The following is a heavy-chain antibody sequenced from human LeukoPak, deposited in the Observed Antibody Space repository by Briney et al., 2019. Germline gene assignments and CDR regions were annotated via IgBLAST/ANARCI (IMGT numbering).Heavy chain of an antibody. V-gene: IGHV1-69*05. CDR2: IIPIFGTA. Sequence: ASVKVSCKASGGTFSSYAISWVRQAPGQGLEWMGGIIPIFGTANYAQKFQGRVTITTDESTSTAYMELSSLRSEDTAVYYCASTVGATANAFDIWGQGTMVTVSS. CDR1: GGTFSSYA. CDR3: ASTVGATANAFDI. D-gene: IGHD1-26*01. J-gene: IGHJ3*02.